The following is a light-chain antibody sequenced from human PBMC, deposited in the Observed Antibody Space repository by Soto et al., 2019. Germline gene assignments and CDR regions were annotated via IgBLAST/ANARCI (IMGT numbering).Light chain of an antibody. CDR3: LQHNSYPPALT. CDR2: AAS. Sequence: DIKMTQSPSSLSSSVGDRVTITCRASQGIRNALGWYEQKPGKAPKRLIYAASSLQSGVPSRFSGSGSGTEFTLTISSLQPEDFATYYCLQHNSYPPALTFGGGTKVEIK. CDR1: QGIRNA. V-gene: IGKV1-17*01. J-gene: IGKJ4*01.